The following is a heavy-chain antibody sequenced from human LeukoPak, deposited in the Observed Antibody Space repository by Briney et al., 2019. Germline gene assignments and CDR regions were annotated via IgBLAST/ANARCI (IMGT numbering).Heavy chain of an antibody. J-gene: IGHJ4*02. CDR1: GGTFSSYA. V-gene: IGHV1-8*02. CDR2: MNPNSGNT. D-gene: IGHD3-22*01. Sequence: GASVKVSCKASGGTFSSYAINWVRQATGQGLEWMGWMNPNSGNTGYAQKFQGRVTMTRNTSISTAYMELSSLRSEDTAVYYCARGDYYDSSGYDYWGQGTLVTVSS. CDR3: ARGDYYDSSGYDY.